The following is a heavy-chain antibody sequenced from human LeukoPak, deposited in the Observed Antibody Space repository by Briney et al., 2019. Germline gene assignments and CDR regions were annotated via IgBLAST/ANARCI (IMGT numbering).Heavy chain of an antibody. CDR3: ARVAVSGIGSDDF. CDR1: GNSFTSDY. V-gene: IGHV1-46*04. Sequence: ASVKVSCKASGNSFTSDYMHWVRQAPGQGLEWMGRIIPSGDTTHYAQKLQGRVTITRDTSTSTVYMVLSSLKSDDTAVYYCARVAVSGIGSDDFWGQGTLVTASS. D-gene: IGHD6-19*01. J-gene: IGHJ4*02. CDR2: IIPSGDTT.